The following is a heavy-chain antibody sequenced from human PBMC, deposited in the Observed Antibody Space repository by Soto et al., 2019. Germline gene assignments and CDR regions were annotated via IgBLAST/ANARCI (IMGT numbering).Heavy chain of an antibody. CDR1: GGSMSEYF. Sequence: SETLSLTCSVSGGSMSEYFWSWIRQSPGKGLEWIGYIYYPGSTDYNPSLKSRVTISVDTSKRQLSLRLTSVTAADTAVYYCARDGYDGSGSPYPAYWGPGTQVTVSS. V-gene: IGHV4-59*01. D-gene: IGHD3-10*01. CDR3: ARDGYDGSGSPYPAY. J-gene: IGHJ4*02. CDR2: IYYPGST.